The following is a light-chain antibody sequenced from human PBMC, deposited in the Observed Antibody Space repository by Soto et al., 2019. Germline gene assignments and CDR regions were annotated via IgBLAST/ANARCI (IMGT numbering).Light chain of an antibody. V-gene: IGKV3-15*01. J-gene: IGKJ4*01. CDR3: QQYNDWPLT. CDR2: GAS. Sequence: EIVMTQSPASLSVSPGARATLSCRAGQSVSTSLAWYQQKPGQAPRLIMSGASTRAPGIPARFSGSGSGTEFTLTISNLQSEDFAVYYCQQYNDWPLTFGGGTKVEIK. CDR1: QSVSTS.